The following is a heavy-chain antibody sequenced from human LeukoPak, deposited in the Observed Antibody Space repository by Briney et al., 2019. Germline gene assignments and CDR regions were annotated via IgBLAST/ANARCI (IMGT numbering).Heavy chain of an antibody. V-gene: IGHV1-2*02. CDR3: ARVRSDSSSWYASRLDY. Sequence: ASVKVSCKASGYTFTGYYMHWVRQAPGQGLEWMGWINPNSGGTNYAQKFQGRVTMTRDTSISTAYMELSRLRSDDTAVYYCARVRSDSSSWYASRLDYWGQGTLVTVSS. J-gene: IGHJ4*02. CDR1: GYTFTGYY. CDR2: INPNSGGT. D-gene: IGHD6-13*01.